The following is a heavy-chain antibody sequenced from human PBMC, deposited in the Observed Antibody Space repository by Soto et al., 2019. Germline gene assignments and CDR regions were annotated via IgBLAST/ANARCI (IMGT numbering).Heavy chain of an antibody. J-gene: IGHJ6*02. D-gene: IGHD5-18*01. CDR3: ARRRWLQPGGYGMDV. V-gene: IGHV4-59*08. CDR1: GGSISSYY. Sequence: QVQLQESGPGLVKPSETLSLTCTVSGGSISSYYWSWIRQPPGKGLEWIGYIYYSGSTNYNPSLKSRVTISLDTSKNQFSLKLSSVTAADTAGYYCARRRWLQPGGYGMDVWGQGTTVTVSS. CDR2: IYYSGST.